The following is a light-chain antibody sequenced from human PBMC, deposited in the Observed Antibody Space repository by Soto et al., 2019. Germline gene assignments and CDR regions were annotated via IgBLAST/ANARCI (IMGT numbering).Light chain of an antibody. CDR1: QSVNRGY. Sequence: DIVLTQSPGTLSLSPGERATLSCRASQSVNRGYLAWYRQRPGQGHRLLIYGVSASTTGIPDWFSGSGSGSDFTLTISSLEPEDFEVYYCQRNRSSFTCGPGTKVDV. CDR2: GVS. CDR3: QRNRSSFT. V-gene: IGKV3-20*01. J-gene: IGKJ3*01.